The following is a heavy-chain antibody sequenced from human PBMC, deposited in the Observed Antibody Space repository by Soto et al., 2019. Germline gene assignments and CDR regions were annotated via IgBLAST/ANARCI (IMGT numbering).Heavy chain of an antibody. CDR1: GYIFTSYD. V-gene: IGHV1-8*01. D-gene: IGHD3-3*01. CDR3: GRGGGSSYYDFWSGYPTTPFDY. J-gene: IGHJ4*02. Sequence: ASVKGSCKASGYIFTSYDINWVRQATGQGLEWKGWMNPNSGNTGYAQKFQGRVTMTRNTSISTAYMELSSLRSEDTAVYYCGRGGGSSYYDFWSGYPTTPFDYWGQGTLVTVSS. CDR2: MNPNSGNT.